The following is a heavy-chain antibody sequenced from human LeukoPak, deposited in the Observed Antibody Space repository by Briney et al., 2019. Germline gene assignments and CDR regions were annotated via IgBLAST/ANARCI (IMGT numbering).Heavy chain of an antibody. Sequence: PGGSLRLSCAASGFTFNDYAMYWVRQAPGKGLEWVTLISYDGYDKSYADSVRGRFTISRDNSRNTLYLQMNSLRAEDTALYYCAKAPFDLGWPIDYWGQGTLVTVSS. CDR2: ISYDGYDK. J-gene: IGHJ4*02. CDR3: AKAPFDLGWPIDY. V-gene: IGHV3-30-3*01. CDR1: GFTFNDYA. D-gene: IGHD3-9*01.